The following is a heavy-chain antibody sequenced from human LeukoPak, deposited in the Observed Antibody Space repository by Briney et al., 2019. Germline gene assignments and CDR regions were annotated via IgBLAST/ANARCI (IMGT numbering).Heavy chain of an antibody. D-gene: IGHD1-26*01. V-gene: IGHV1-18*01. J-gene: IGHJ5*02. CDR3: ARDQVGATNWFDP. CDR1: GYSFTTYG. CDR2: ISGYNDNT. Sequence: GASVKVPCKASGYSFTTYGISWVRQAPGQGLEWMGWISGYNDNTNYAQKLQGRVTMTRDMSTSTVYMELSSLRSEDTAVYYCARDQVGATNWFDPWGQGTLVTVSS.